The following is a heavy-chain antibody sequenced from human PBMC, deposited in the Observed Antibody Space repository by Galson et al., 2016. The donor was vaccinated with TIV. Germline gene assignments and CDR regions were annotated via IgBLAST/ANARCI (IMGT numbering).Heavy chain of an antibody. V-gene: IGHV1-8*02. D-gene: IGHD4-17*01. Sequence: SGYTFTSYDINWVRQATGQGLEWMGWMNPNSGNTGYAQKFRGRVTMTRNTSVRTAYMELSSLRSEDTAVYYSARSGDYGDYWGQGTLVTVPS. CDR3: ARSGDYGDY. CDR2: MNPNSGNT. J-gene: IGHJ4*02. CDR1: GYTFTSYD.